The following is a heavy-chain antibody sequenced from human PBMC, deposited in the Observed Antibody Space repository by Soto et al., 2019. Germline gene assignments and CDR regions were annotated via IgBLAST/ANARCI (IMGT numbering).Heavy chain of an antibody. D-gene: IGHD3-3*01. CDR1: GYTFTGYY. CDR3: ARGSAFXSGYYLTFDY. V-gene: IGHV1-2*04. J-gene: IGHJ4*02. Sequence: ASVKVSCKASGYTFTGYYMHWVRQAPGQGLEWMGWINPNSGGTNYAQKFQGWVTMTRDTSISTAYMELSRLRSDDTAVYYCARGSAFXSGYYLTFDYWGQGTLVTVSS. CDR2: INPNSGGT.